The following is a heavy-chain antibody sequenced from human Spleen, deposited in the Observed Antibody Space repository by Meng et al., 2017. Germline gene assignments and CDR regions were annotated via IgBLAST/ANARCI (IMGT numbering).Heavy chain of an antibody. J-gene: IGHJ4*01. V-gene: IGHV1-2*06. D-gene: IGHD6-13*01. CDR2: IKPQSGDT. Sequence: QVPLVQFGAELTKPGASVRVPCKSSGYTFPAYSIPWVRQAPGQGLEWMGHIKPQSGDTLYAQKFQGRVSMTRDTSISTAYVELRGLTSDDTAVYYCARDEDISAAGYLFGDYWGHGTLVTVSS. CDR3: ARDEDISAAGYLFGDY. CDR1: GYTFPAYS.